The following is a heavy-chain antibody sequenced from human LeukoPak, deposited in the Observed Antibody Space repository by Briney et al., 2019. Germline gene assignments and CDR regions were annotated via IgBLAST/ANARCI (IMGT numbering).Heavy chain of an antibody. CDR3: ARDNPNWNYDYYYYYMDV. J-gene: IGHJ6*03. CDR1: GGSISSYY. D-gene: IGHD1-7*01. CDR2: IYTSGST. Sequence: SETLSLTCTVSGGSISSYYWSWIRQPAGKGLEWIGRIYTSGSTNYNPSLKTRVTMSVDTSKNQLSLKLSSVTAADTAVYYCARDNPNWNYDYYYYYMDVWGKGTTVTVSS. V-gene: IGHV4-4*07.